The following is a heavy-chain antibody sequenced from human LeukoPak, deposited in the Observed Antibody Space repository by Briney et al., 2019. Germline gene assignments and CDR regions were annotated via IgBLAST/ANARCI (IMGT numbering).Heavy chain of an antibody. J-gene: IGHJ4*02. CDR3: AKAHPGFDY. CDR1: GFTFSSYE. CDR2: IGSSSTFI. Sequence: GGSLRLSCAASGFTFSSYEMNWVRQAPGKGLEWVSSIGSSSTFIYYADSVKGRFTISRDNAKNSLFLQMNSLRADDTAVYYCAKAHPGFDYWGQGTLVTVSS. V-gene: IGHV3-21*01.